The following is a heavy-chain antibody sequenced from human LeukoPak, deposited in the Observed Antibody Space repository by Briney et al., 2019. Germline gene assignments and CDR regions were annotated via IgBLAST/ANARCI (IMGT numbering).Heavy chain of an antibody. CDR3: ARGDYFASGSYSDS. Sequence: GGSLRLSCAASGFTFSIYAMSWVRQAPGKGLEWVSAFSGSGGSTYYADSVKGRFTISRDNSKNTLYLQMNSLRAEDTAVYYCARGDYFASGSYSDSWGQGILVTVSS. CDR2: FSGSGGST. CDR1: GFTFSIYA. D-gene: IGHD3-10*01. J-gene: IGHJ4*02. V-gene: IGHV3-23*01.